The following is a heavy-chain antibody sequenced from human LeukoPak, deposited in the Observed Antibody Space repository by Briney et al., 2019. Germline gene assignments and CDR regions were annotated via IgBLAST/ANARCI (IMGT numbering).Heavy chain of an antibody. D-gene: IGHD1-26*01. CDR2: INPSGGST. CDR3: ARDGVPSEGGSLPDY. CDR1: GYTFTSYY. Sequence: GASVKVSCKASGYTFTSYYMHWVRQAPGQGLEWMGIINPSGGSTSYAQKLQGRVTMTRGTSTSTVYMELSSLRSEDTAVYYCARDGVPSEGGSLPDYWGQGTLVTVSS. V-gene: IGHV1-46*01. J-gene: IGHJ4*02.